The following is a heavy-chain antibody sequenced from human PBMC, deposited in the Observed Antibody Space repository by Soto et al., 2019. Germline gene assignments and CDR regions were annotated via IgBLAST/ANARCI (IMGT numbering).Heavy chain of an antibody. CDR3: AIEQHYAFRRSPFDY. D-gene: IGHD3-3*01. CDR2: ISYDGSSK. CDR1: GVNFISYA. Sequence: QVHLVESGGGVVQPGRSLRLSCEGSGVNFISYAMHWVRQAPGKGLEWVAVISYDGSSKYYADSVKGRFTFSRDNSKNTLDLQRNSLRGEDTSVYYGAIEQHYAFRRSPFDYGGQGTLVTVSS. V-gene: IGHV3-30*04. J-gene: IGHJ4*02.